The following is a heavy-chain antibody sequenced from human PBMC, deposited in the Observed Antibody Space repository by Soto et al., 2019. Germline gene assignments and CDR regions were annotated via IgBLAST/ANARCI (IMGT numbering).Heavy chain of an antibody. J-gene: IGHJ4*02. Sequence: EVQLVESGGGLVQPGGSLRLSCAASGFTFRNSWVHWVRQAPGKGLMWVSRINGDGTTINYADSVEGRFTISRDNAKNTLFRQMDGLRVEDTAVYYCARAGWYRFDYWGQGTLVTVSS. D-gene: IGHD6-19*01. CDR3: ARAGWYRFDY. CDR1: GFTFRNSW. CDR2: INGDGTTI. V-gene: IGHV3-74*01.